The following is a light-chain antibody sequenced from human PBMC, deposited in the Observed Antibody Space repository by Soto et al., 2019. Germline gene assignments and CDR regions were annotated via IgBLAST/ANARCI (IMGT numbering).Light chain of an antibody. CDR1: QSVSSSY. V-gene: IGKV3-20*01. J-gene: IGKJ1*01. CDR3: QQYGDSPT. Sequence: IVLTPSPCTLSLSPGERATLSCRASQSVSSSYLAWYQQKPGQAPRLLIYDASTRATGIPNRYSGSGSGTDFTLTISRLEPEDFAVFYCQQYGDSPTFGQGTKVDIK. CDR2: DAS.